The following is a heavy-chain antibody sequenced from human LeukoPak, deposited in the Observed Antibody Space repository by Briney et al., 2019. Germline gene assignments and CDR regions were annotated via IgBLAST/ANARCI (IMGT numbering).Heavy chain of an antibody. CDR2: ISGDDGST. J-gene: IGHJ4*02. Sequence: GGSLRLSCAASGFTIEDSAMHWVRHAPGKGREWVSYISGDDGSTYYADSEKGRFTIARHNFENTRYLQMNSLRAEETGVYYCARVGVGTVAGSYFDDWGQGTLVTVSS. V-gene: IGHV3-43*02. CDR1: GFTIEDSA. CDR3: ARVGVGTVAGSYFDD. D-gene: IGHD6-19*01.